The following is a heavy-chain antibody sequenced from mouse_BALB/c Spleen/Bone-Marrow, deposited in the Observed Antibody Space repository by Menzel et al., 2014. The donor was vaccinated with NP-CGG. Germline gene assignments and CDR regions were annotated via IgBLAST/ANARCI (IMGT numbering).Heavy chain of an antibody. CDR2: IDPPNGNT. J-gene: IGHJ3*01. D-gene: IGHD2-1*01. CDR1: GFNIKDTY. V-gene: IGHV14-3*02. CDR3: ARNGNYGAWFAY. Sequence: EVQLQQSGAELVKPGASVKLSCTASGFNIKDTYXHRVXQRPXXGXXWIGRIDPPNGNTKYDPKFQGKATITADTSSNTAYLQLSSLTSEDTAVYYCARNGNYGAWFAYWGQGTLVTVSA.